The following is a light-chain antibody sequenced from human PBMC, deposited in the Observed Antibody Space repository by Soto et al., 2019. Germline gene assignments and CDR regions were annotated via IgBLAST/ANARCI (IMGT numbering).Light chain of an antibody. V-gene: IGLV2-8*01. CDR2: DVI. CDR3: SSYSGSTNFV. J-gene: IGLJ1*01. Sequence: QSVLTQLASASGSPGQSVTISCTGTSSDVGGYNYVSWYQQHPGKAPRLMIYDVIKRPSGVPDRFSGSKSGNTASLTVSGLQAEDEADYYCSSYSGSTNFVFGPGTKLTVL. CDR1: SSDVGGYNY.